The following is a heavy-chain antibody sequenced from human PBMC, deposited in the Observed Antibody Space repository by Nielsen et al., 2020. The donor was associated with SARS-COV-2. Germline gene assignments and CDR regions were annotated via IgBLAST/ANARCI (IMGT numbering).Heavy chain of an antibody. CDR2: ISHDGTNE. J-gene: IGHJ5*02. Sequence: WIRQPPGKGLEWVAAISHDGTNEYYADSVKGRFTVSRDNSKNTVYLQVNSLRLEDTALYYCAVQHITMVRGVIMAWFDPWGQGTLVTVSS. V-gene: IGHV3-30*04. CDR3: AVQHITMVRGVIMAWFDP. D-gene: IGHD3-10*01.